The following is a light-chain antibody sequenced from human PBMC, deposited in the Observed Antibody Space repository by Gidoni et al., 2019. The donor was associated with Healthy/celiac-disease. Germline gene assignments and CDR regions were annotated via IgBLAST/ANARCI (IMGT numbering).Light chain of an antibody. CDR3: QQYGSSPPGWT. J-gene: IGKJ1*01. V-gene: IGKV3-20*01. CDR1: QSVSSSY. Sequence: EIVLTQSPGPLSLSPGERATLSCRASQSVSSSYLAWYQQQPGQAPRLLIYGASSRATGIPDRFSGSGSGTDFTLTISRLEPEDFAVYYCQQYGSSPPGWTFGQXTKVEIK. CDR2: GAS.